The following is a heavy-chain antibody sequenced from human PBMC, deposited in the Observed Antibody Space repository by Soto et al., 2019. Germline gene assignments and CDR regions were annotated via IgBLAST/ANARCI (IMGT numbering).Heavy chain of an antibody. J-gene: IGHJ3*02. CDR1: GFTFSSYA. D-gene: IGHD5-18*01. V-gene: IGHV3-23*01. CDR2: ISGSGGST. CDR3: AKATGKYSDAFDI. Sequence: HPGGSLRLSCAASGFTFSSYAMSWVRQAPGKGLEWVSAISGSGGSTYYADSVKGRFTISRDNSKNTLYLQMNSLRAEDTAVYYCAKATGKYSDAFDIWGQGTMVTVSS.